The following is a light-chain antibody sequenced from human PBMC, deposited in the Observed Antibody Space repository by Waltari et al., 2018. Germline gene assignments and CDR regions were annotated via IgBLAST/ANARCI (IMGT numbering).Light chain of an antibody. V-gene: IGKV4-1*01. CDR3: QQFYNPLFI. CDR1: QSVSYNSDNKNF. Sequence: DIVMTQSPDSLAVSLGERATINCKSSQSVSYNSDNKNFLAWYQQKPGQPPKLLIYWASTRASGVPDRFSGSGSGPEFTLTISSVEAEDVAIYYCQQFYNPLFIFGPGTKVDIK. CDR2: WAS. J-gene: IGKJ3*01.